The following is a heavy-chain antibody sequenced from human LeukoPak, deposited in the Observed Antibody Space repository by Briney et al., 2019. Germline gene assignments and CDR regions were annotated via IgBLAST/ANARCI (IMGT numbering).Heavy chain of an antibody. J-gene: IGHJ5*02. V-gene: IGHV4-39*07. CDR3: ARDRPRFDDGSGMAEGFDP. Sequence: SETLSLTCTVSGGSISSSSYYWGWIRQPPGKGLEWIGSIYYSGSTYYNPSLKSRVTISVDTSKNQFSLKLSSVTAADTAVYYCARDRPRFDDGSGMAEGFDPWGQGTLVTVSS. CDR2: IYYSGST. CDR1: GGSISSSSYY. D-gene: IGHD3-10*01.